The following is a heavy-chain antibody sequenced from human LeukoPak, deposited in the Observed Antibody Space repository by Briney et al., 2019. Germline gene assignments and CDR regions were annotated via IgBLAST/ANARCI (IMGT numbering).Heavy chain of an antibody. V-gene: IGHV1-24*01. CDR1: GYTLTELS. J-gene: IGHJ4*02. Sequence: ASVKVSCKVSGYTLTELSMHWVRQAPGKGLEWMGGSDPEDGETIYAQKFQGRVTMTEDTSTDTAYMELSSLRSEDTAVYYCATSLYYYDSSGYYGYWGQGTLVTVSS. CDR2: SDPEDGET. D-gene: IGHD3-22*01. CDR3: ATSLYYYDSSGYYGY.